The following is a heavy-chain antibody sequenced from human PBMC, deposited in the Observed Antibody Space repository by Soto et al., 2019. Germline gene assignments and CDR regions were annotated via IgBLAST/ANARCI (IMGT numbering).Heavy chain of an antibody. D-gene: IGHD5-18*01. CDR1: GFTFSSYA. CDR2: ISYDGSNK. CDR3: ARVSLRGRWDTAMVYYYGMDV. Sequence: PGGSLRLSCAASGFTFSSYAMHWVRQAPGKGLEWVAVISYDGSNKYYADSVKGRFTISRDNSKNTLYLQMNSLRAEDTAVYYCARVSLRGRWDTAMVYYYGMDVWGQGTTVTVSS. J-gene: IGHJ6*02. V-gene: IGHV3-30-3*01.